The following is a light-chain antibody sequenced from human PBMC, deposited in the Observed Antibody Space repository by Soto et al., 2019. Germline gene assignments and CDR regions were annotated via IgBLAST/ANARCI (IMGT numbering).Light chain of an antibody. J-gene: IGKJ1*01. CDR3: QKYNSALT. CDR1: QDISNY. Sequence: DIQMPQSPSSLSASVGDRITITCRASQDISNYLAWYQQKPGKVPKLLIYSASTLQSGVPSRFSGSGSGTDFTLTISSLQPEDVATYFCQKYNSALTFGQGTKVDI. CDR2: SAS. V-gene: IGKV1-27*01.